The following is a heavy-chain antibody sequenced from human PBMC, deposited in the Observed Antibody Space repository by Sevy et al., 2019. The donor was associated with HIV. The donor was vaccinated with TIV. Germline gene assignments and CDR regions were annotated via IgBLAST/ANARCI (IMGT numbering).Heavy chain of an antibody. V-gene: IGHV3-53*01. CDR1: GFSVSSNY. CDR3: ARGARGYSYGSRFDC. Sequence: GGSLRLSCAASGFSVSSNYMSWVRQAPGRGLEWVSGFSDSDYTYYADSVKGRFTISRDNPKNTLFLQMNSLRVEDTAVYYCARGARGYSYGSRFDCWGQGTLVTVSS. D-gene: IGHD5-18*01. CDR2: FSDSDYT. J-gene: IGHJ4*02.